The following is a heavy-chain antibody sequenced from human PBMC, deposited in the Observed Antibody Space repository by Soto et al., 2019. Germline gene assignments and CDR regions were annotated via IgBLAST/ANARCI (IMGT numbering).Heavy chain of an antibody. CDR1: GGSFSGYY. J-gene: IGHJ2*01. Sequence: SETLSLTCAVYGGSFSGYYWSWIRQPPGKGLEWSGEIKHSGSTNYNPSLKSRVTISVDTSKNQFSLKLSSVTAADTAVYYCARGRRWELKYWYFDLWGRGTLVTVSS. V-gene: IGHV4-34*01. CDR3: ARGRRWELKYWYFDL. D-gene: IGHD1-26*01. CDR2: IKHSGST.